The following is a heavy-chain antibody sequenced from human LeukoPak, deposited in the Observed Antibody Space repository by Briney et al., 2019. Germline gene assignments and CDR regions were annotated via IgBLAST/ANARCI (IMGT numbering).Heavy chain of an antibody. Sequence: GGSLRLSCAASGFSFRSDGMSWVRQAPGKGLEWVSGILGSAGSTYYADSVKGRFTISRDNSKNTLYLQMSSLRAEDTAVYYCAHGTMYQLDYWGQGTLVTVSS. D-gene: IGHD2-2*01. CDR3: AHGTMYQLDY. J-gene: IGHJ4*02. V-gene: IGHV3-23*01. CDR2: ILGSAGST. CDR1: GFSFRSDG.